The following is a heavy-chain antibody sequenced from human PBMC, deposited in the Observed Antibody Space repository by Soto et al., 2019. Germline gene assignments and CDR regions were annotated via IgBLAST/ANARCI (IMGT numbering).Heavy chain of an antibody. CDR2: ISPK. CDR1: GFSFSTYG. CDR3: ERDDAFANENAFDL. Sequence: QVQLVESGGGLVQPGTSLRLSCAVSGFSFSTYGFHWVRQPPGKGLQWVAVISPKGHSDSVEGRFTISRDNSKDTSYLQMNNLRAEDTAVYYCERDDAFANENAFDLWGQWTMVTVSS. V-gene: IGHV3-33*01. J-gene: IGHJ3*01. D-gene: IGHD1-1*01.